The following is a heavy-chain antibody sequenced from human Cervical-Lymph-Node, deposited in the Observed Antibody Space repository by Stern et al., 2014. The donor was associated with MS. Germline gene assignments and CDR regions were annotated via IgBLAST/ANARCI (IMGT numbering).Heavy chain of an antibody. Sequence: VQLVQSGAEVKTPGASVKGSCKASGYTFTSYYMHWVRQAPGQGLEWMGVINPSDGSTTYAQKIQGRVTMTRDTSTTTVYMELSSLRSEDTAVYYCAREADAWGQGTLVTVSS. CDR2: INPSDGST. CDR1: GYTFTSYY. J-gene: IGHJ4*02. V-gene: IGHV1-46*01. CDR3: AREADA.